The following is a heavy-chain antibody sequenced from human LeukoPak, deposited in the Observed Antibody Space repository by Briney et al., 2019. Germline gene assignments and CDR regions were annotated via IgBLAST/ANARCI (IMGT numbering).Heavy chain of an antibody. J-gene: IGHJ4*02. Sequence: SETLSLTCTVSGGSISSSSYYWGWIRQPPGKGLEWIGRIYYSGSTYYNPSLKSRVTISVDTSKNQFSLKLSSVTAADTAVYYCASYPYYYDSSGYPRFEFDYWGQGTLVTVSS. V-gene: IGHV4-39*07. CDR3: ASYPYYYDSSGYPRFEFDY. D-gene: IGHD3-22*01. CDR1: GGSISSSSYY. CDR2: IYYSGST.